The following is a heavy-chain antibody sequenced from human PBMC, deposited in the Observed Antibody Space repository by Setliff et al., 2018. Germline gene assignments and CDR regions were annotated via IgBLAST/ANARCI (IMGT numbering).Heavy chain of an antibody. CDR2: IKEDGSEK. CDR3: ARGRNVAARLLDS. D-gene: IGHD6-6*01. J-gene: IGHJ4*02. Sequence: GGSLRLSCAASGFSFSDYSMNWVRQAPGKGLEWVANIKEDGSEKYYVDSVKGRFTISVDTSKNQFSLKVTSVTAADTALYYCARGRNVAARLLDSWGQGTQVTVSS. V-gene: IGHV3-7*01. CDR1: GFSFSDYS.